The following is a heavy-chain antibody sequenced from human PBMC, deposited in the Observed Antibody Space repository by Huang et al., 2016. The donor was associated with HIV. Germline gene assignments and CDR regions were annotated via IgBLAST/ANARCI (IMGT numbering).Heavy chain of an antibody. Sequence: QVQLQQWGAGLLKPSETLSLTCAVYGGSFSDYYWSGIRQPPGKGLEWIGEINHSGSTNYNQSLKSRVTISVDTFKNQFSLKLSSVSAADTAVYYCARGGYRYSYGYFSSTWPIDYWGQGTLVTVSS. CDR3: ARGGYRYSYGYFSSTWPIDY. V-gene: IGHV4-34*01. CDR1: GGSFSDYY. CDR2: INHSGST. J-gene: IGHJ4*02. D-gene: IGHD5-18*01.